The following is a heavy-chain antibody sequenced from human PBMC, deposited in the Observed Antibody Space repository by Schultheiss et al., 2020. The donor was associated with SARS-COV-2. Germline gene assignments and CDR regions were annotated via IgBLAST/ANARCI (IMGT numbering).Heavy chain of an antibody. J-gene: IGHJ3*02. D-gene: IGHD2-21*02. CDR2: ISYDGSNK. CDR3: ARDGDCGGDCYAFDI. CDR1: RFTFGDSP. Sequence: GGSLRLSSTDSRFTFGDSPMSWFRQAPGKGLEWVAVISYDGSNKYYADSVKGRFTISRDNAKNSLYLQMNILRPEDTAVYYCARDGDCGGDCYAFDIWGQGTMVTVSS. V-gene: IGHV3-30*04.